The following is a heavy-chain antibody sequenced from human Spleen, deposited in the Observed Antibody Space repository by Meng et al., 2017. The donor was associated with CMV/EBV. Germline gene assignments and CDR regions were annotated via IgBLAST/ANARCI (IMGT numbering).Heavy chain of an antibody. V-gene: IGHV4-39*01. CDR2: IYYDGST. CDR3: ARHSTSVLRFLEWLLSPSFDY. D-gene: IGHD3-3*01. CDR1: GGSISSNSYY. J-gene: IGHJ4*02. Sequence: SETLSLTCTVSGGSISSNSYYWGWIRQPPGKGLEWIGSIYYDGSTYYSPSLKSRVTMSVDTSKNQFSLKLSSVTAADTAVYYCARHSTSVLRFLEWLLSPSFDYWGQGTLVTVSS.